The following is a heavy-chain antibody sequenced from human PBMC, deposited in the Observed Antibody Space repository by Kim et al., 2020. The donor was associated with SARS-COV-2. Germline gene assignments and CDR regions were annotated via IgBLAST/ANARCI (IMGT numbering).Heavy chain of an antibody. D-gene: IGHD6-13*01. V-gene: IGHV3-48*02. J-gene: IGHJ5*02. CDR3: ARDKGDLNIVDAGKWFDL. Sequence: VKGRFNIARDNAKNKLYLQMNSLKNEDTAVYYCARDKGDLNIVDAGKWFDLWGQGTLVSVSS.